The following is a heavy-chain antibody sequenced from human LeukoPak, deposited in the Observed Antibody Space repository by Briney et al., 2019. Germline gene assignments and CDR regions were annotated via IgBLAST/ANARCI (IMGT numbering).Heavy chain of an antibody. CDR3: ARISDAFTILAY. CDR1: GGSISSGNYF. Sequence: SETLSLTCIVSGGSISSGNYFWTWIRQPAGKRLEWIGRISSSGGTDYNPSVRSRLTISLDTSKNQFSLRLTSVTAADTAMYYCARISDAFTILAYWGQGALVTVSS. D-gene: IGHD3-3*01. J-gene: IGHJ4*02. V-gene: IGHV4-61*02. CDR2: ISSSGGT.